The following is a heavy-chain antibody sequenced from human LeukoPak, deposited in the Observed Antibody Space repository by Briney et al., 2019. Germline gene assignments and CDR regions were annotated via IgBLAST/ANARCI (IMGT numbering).Heavy chain of an antibody. CDR1: GFTLSSYG. CDR3: ARVDGWPHYYYYMDV. J-gene: IGHJ6*03. Sequence: PGGSLRLSCAASGFTLSSYGMHWVRQAPGKGLEWVSAISGSGGSTYYADSVKGRFTISRDNAKNSLYLQMNSLRAEDTAVYYCARVDGWPHYYYYMDVWGKGTTVTISS. CDR2: ISGSGGST. D-gene: IGHD5-24*01. V-gene: IGHV3-21*01.